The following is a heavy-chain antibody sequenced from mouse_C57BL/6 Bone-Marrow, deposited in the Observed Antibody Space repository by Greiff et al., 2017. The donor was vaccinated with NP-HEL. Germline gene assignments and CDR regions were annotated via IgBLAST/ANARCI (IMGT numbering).Heavy chain of an antibody. CDR1: GYTFTDYY. J-gene: IGHJ3*01. Sequence: VQLKQSGPELVKPGASVKISCTASGYTFTDYYLTWVKQSHGKGLEWIGDINPTNGGPCSNQKFKGKAPLTVDKSSSTAYMALRSLTSEDSAVYYCARERDYDPFAYWGQGTLVTGSA. CDR2: INPTNGGP. V-gene: IGHV1-26*01. D-gene: IGHD2-4*01. CDR3: ARERDYDPFAY.